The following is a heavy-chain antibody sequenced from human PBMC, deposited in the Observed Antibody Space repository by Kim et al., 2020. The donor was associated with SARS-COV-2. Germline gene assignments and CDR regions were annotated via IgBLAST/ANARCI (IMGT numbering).Heavy chain of an antibody. V-gene: IGHV4-39*01. J-gene: IGHJ6*02. CDR3: ARHVGAMARGVIMPGYYYGMDV. D-gene: IGHD3-10*01. Sequence: SETLSLTCTVSGGSISSSSYYWGWIRQPPGKGLEWIGSIYYSGSTYYNPSLKSRVTISVDTSKNQFSLKLSSVTAADTAVYYCARHVGAMARGVIMPGYYYGMDVWGQGTTVTVSS. CDR2: IYYSGST. CDR1: GGSISSSSYY.